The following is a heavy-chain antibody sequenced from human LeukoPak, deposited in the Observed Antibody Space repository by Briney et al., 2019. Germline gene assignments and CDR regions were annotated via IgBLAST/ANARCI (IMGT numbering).Heavy chain of an antibody. D-gene: IGHD6-13*01. CDR2: VYYSGST. CDR1: GGSISSYY. V-gene: IGHV4-59*08. J-gene: IGHJ4*02. Sequence: SETLSLTCTVSGGSISSYYWSWIRQPPGKGLEWIGYVYYSGSTNYNPSLKSRVTISVDTSKNQFSLKLSSVIAADTAVYYCATAGYSSSWPPDYWGQGTLVTVSS. CDR3: ATAGYSSSWPPDY.